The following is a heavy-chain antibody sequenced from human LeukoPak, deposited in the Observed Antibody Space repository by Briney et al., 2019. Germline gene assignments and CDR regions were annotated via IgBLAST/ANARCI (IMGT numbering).Heavy chain of an antibody. V-gene: IGHV4-59*01. J-gene: IGHJ6*02. D-gene: IGHD6-13*01. CDR2: IYYSGST. Sequence: PSETLSLTCTVSGGSISSYYWSWIRQPPGKGLEWIGYIYYSGSTNYNPSLKSRVTISVDTSKNQFSLKLSSVTAADTAVYYCARVSAAAESSPYYYYGMDVWGQGTTVTVSS. CDR1: GGSISSYY. CDR3: ARVSAAAESSPYYYYGMDV.